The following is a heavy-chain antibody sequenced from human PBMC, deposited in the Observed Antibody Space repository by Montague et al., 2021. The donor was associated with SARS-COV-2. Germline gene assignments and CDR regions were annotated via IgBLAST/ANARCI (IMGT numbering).Heavy chain of an antibody. CDR2: ISSSGRTI. V-gene: IGHV3-11*01. D-gene: IGHD3-3*01. Sequence: SLRLSCAASGFTFSDYYMSWIRQAPGKGLEWVSYISSSGRTIYYAASVKGRFTISGDNAKNSPFLQMNSLRAEDTAVYYCARDQQRISIFGVVISDAFDIWGQGTMVTVSS. CDR1: GFTFSDYY. J-gene: IGHJ3*02. CDR3: ARDQQRISIFGVVISDAFDI.